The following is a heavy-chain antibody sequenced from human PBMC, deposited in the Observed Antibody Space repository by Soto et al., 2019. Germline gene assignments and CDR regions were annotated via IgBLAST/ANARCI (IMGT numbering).Heavy chain of an antibody. V-gene: IGHV3-72*01. CDR2: IRNKPNGHTT. CDR3: STTVITAPLFEY. J-gene: IGHJ4*02. CDR1: GFTFSGHY. D-gene: IGHD2-21*02. Sequence: EVQLVESGGGLVQPGGSLRLSCEGSGFTFSGHYMDWVRQAPGKGLEWLGRIRNKPNGHTTPYAASVKGRFTISRDDSKNLVYLQMNSLKSEDTALYYCSTTVITAPLFEYWGQGTLVAVSS.